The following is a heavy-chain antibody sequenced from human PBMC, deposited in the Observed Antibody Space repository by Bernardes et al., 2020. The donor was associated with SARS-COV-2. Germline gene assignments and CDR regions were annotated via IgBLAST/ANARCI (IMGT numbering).Heavy chain of an antibody. CDR2: FDPQQHKI. J-gene: IGHJ3*02. V-gene: IGHV1-24*01. D-gene: IGHD3-3*01. CDR1: GYTLTEFS. CDR3: ATDDPAGAVFGVVIYALHI. Sequence: ASVKVSCKVSGYTLTEFSMHWVRQAPGKGLEWLGGFDPQQHKIIYAQKFQGRVTMTEDTSTDTAYMELRNLRSEDTAVYYCATDDPAGAVFGVVIYALHIWCQETMVTVSS.